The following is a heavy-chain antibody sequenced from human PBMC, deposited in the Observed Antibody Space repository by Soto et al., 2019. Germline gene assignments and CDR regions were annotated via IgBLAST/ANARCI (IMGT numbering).Heavy chain of an antibody. CDR1: GCSFTSYW. V-gene: IGHV5-51*01. D-gene: IGHD2-15*01. CDR2: IYPGDSDT. J-gene: IGHJ6*03. CDR3: ARRVVVVAATGYYYYMDV. Sequence: PGESLKISCKGSGCSFTSYWIGWVRQMPGKGLEWMGIIYPGDSDTRYSPSFQGQVTISADKSICTAYLQWSSLRASDTAMHYCARRVVVVAATGYYYYMDVWGKGTTVTVSS.